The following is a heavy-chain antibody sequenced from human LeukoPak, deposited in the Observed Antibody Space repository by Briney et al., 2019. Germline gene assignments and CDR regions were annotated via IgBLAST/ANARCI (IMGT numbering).Heavy chain of an antibody. J-gene: IGHJ4*02. V-gene: IGHV3-30*02. Sequence: PGGSLRLSCAASGFTFSSYGMHWVRRAPGKGLEWVAFIRYDGSNKYYADSVKGRFTISRDNSKNTLYLQMNSLRAEDTAVYYCAKEQDTAMAIDYWGQGTLVTVSS. CDR3: AKEQDTAMAIDY. CDR2: IRYDGSNK. CDR1: GFTFSSYG. D-gene: IGHD5-18*01.